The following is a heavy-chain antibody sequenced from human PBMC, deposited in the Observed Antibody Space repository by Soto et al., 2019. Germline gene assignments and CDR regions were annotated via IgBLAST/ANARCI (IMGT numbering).Heavy chain of an antibody. CDR1: GFTFSSYA. Sequence: GGSLRLSCAASGFTFSSYAMSWVRQAPGKGLEWVPVISGGGGSTYYADSVKGRFTISRDNSQETLYLQMNSLRAEDTAVYYFSLYVYGSNIYYLYFWGQGTLVTVSS. V-gene: IGHV3-23*01. D-gene: IGHD3-16*01. CDR3: SLYVYGSNIYYLYF. J-gene: IGHJ4*02. CDR2: ISGGGGST.